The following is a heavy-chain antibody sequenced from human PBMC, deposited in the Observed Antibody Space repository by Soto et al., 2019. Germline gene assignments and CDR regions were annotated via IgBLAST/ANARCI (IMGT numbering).Heavy chain of an antibody. J-gene: IGHJ4*02. Sequence: PSETLSLTCTVSGGSISSSSYYWGWIRQPPGKGLEWIGSIYYSGSTYYNPSLKSRVTISVDTSKNQFSLKLSSVTAADTAVYYCATMYYYDSTGYLAAFDYWGQGTLVTVS. CDR2: IYYSGST. CDR1: GGSISSSSYY. D-gene: IGHD3-22*01. V-gene: IGHV4-39*01. CDR3: ATMYYYDSTGYLAAFDY.